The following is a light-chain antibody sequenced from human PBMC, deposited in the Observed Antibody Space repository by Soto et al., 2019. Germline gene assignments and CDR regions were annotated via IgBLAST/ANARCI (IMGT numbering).Light chain of an antibody. V-gene: IGLV2-11*01. CDR3: CSYAGSYTSYV. CDR1: SSDVGGYNY. J-gene: IGLJ1*01. CDR2: DVS. Sequence: QSALTQPRSVSGSPGQSVTISCTGTSSDVGGYNYVSWYQQHPGKAPKLMIHDVSKRPSGVPDRFSGSKSGNTASLTISGLQAEDEADYYCCSYAGSYTSYVFGTGTKVTVL.